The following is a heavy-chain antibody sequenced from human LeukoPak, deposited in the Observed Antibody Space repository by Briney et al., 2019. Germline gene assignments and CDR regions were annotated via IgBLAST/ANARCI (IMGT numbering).Heavy chain of an antibody. CDR3: ARTVRGVITRWYFDY. V-gene: IGHV3-7*03. CDR2: IKQDGSEK. CDR1: GFTFSSYW. D-gene: IGHD3-10*01. Sequence: GGSLRLSCAASGFTFSSYWTSWVRQAPGKGLEWVANIKQDGSEKYYVDSVKGRFTISRDNAKNSLYLQMNSLRAEDTAVYYCARTVRGVITRWYFDYWGQGTLVTVSS. J-gene: IGHJ4*02.